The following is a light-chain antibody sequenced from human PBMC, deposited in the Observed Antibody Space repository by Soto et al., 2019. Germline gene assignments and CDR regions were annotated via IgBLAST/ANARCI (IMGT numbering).Light chain of an antibody. Sequence: QSALAQPPSASGSPGQSVTISCTGTSSDVGASNYVSWYQQHPGKAPKLVIYEVTERPSGVPARFSGSKSGSTASLTVSGLQAEYEALYYCASYAGNNNFVLFGGGTQLTV. V-gene: IGLV2-8*01. CDR1: SSDVGASNY. CDR2: EVT. J-gene: IGLJ2*01. CDR3: ASYAGNNNFVL.